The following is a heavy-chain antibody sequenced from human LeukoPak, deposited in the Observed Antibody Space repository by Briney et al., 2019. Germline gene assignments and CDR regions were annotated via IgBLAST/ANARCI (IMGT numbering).Heavy chain of an antibody. Sequence: SETLSLTCAVYGGSFSGYYWSWIRQPPGKGLEWIGEINHSGSTNYNPSLKSRVTISVDTSKNQFSLKLSSVTAADTAVYYCARVMTTFTPWDAFDIWGQGTMVTVPS. CDR1: GGSFSGYY. V-gene: IGHV4-34*01. CDR3: ARVMTTFTPWDAFDI. CDR2: INHSGST. J-gene: IGHJ3*02. D-gene: IGHD3-16*01.